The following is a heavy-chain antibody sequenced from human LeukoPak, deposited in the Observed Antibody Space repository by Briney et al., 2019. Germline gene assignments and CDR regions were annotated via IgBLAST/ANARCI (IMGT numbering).Heavy chain of an antibody. D-gene: IGHD3-22*01. Sequence: GGSLRLSCAASGFTFSSYEMNWVRQAPGKGLEWVSYISSSGSTIYYADSGKGRFPISRDNAKTSLYLPMNSLRAEDTAVYYCARAENGPPHYDSSGYVSYRGQGTLVTVSS. CDR1: GFTFSSYE. CDR2: ISSSGSTI. V-gene: IGHV3-48*03. CDR3: ARAENGPPHYDSSGYVSY. J-gene: IGHJ4*02.